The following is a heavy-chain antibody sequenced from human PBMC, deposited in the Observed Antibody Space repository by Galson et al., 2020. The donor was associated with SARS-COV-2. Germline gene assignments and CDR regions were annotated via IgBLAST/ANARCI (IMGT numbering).Heavy chain of an antibody. J-gene: IGHJ5*02. V-gene: IGHV3-23*01. D-gene: IGHD3-10*01. CDR1: GFTFSSYA. CDR2: ISGSGGST. Sequence: GGSLRLSCAASGFTFSSYAMSWVRQAPGKGLEWVSAISGSGGSTYYADSVKGRFTISRDNSKNTLYLQMNSLRAEDTAVYYCANYGSGSYYFEDWFDPWGQGTLVTVSS. CDR3: ANYGSGSYYFEDWFDP.